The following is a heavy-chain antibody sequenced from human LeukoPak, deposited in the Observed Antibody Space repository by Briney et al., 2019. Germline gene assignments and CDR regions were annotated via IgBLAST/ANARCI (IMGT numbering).Heavy chain of an antibody. CDR3: AREEDYSNYGLDY. Sequence: GGSLRLSCAASGFTFSNYWMAWVRQAPGKGLVWVSRINSDGSSTSYADSVKGRFTISRDNAKNTLYLQMNSLRAEDTAVYYCAREEDYSNYGLDYWGQGTLVTVSS. D-gene: IGHD4-11*01. V-gene: IGHV3-74*01. CDR1: GFTFSNYW. CDR2: INSDGSST. J-gene: IGHJ4*02.